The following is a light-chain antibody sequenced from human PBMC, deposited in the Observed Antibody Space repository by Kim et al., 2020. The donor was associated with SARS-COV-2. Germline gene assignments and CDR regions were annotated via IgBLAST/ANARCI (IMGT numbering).Light chain of an antibody. CDR1: SSDVGAYNY. J-gene: IGLJ2*01. CDR2: DVS. CDR3: SSYTSSSSMV. V-gene: IGLV2-14*03. Sequence: HSFTIACTEASSDVGAYNYVSWYQQHPGKAPKLMIYDVSNRPSGVSNRFSGSKSGNTASLTISGLQAEDEADYYCSSYTSSSSMVFGGGTQLTVL.